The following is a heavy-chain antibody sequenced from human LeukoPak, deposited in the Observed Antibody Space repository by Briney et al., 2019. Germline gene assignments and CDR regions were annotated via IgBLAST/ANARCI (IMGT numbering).Heavy chain of an antibody. CDR1: GGTFSSYA. D-gene: IGHD3-16*01. CDR3: AIDLRGDYVWGNWY. CDR2: IIPIFGTA. V-gene: IGHV1-69*06. J-gene: IGHJ4*02. Sequence: SVKVSCKASGGTFSSYAISWVRQAPGQGLEWMGGIIPIFGTANYAQKFQGRVTMTEDTSTDTAYMELSSLRAEDTAVYYCAIDLRGDYVWGNWYWGQGTLVTVSS.